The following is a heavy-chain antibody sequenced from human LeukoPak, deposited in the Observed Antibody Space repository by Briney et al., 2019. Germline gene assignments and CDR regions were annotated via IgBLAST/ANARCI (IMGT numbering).Heavy chain of an antibody. CDR1: GFTFSSYA. J-gene: IGHJ4*02. D-gene: IGHD6-19*01. CDR3: ARDGQYHSSGWYYFDY. CDR2: ISSNGGST. V-gene: IGHV3-64*01. Sequence: GGSLRLSCAASGFTFSSYAMHWVRQAPGKGLEYVSAISSNGGSTYYANSVKGRFTISRDNSKNTLYLQMGSLRAEDMAVYCCARDGQYHSSGWYYFDYWGQGTLVTVSS.